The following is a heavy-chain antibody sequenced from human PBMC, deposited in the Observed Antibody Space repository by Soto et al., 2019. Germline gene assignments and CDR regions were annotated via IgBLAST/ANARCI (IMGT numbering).Heavy chain of an antibody. CDR2: IIPIFGTA. J-gene: IGHJ6*02. Sequence: ASVKVSCKASGGTFSSYAISWVRQAPGQGLEWMGGIIPIFGTANYAQKFQGRVTITADKSTSTAYMELSSLRSEDTAVYYCARDFHPEMATISGGGHGMDVWGQGTTVTVSS. D-gene: IGHD5-12*01. CDR1: GGTFSSYA. CDR3: ARDFHPEMATISGGGHGMDV. V-gene: IGHV1-69*06.